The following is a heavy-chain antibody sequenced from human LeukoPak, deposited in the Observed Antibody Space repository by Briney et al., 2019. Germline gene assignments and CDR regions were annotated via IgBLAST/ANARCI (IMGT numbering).Heavy chain of an antibody. CDR1: GFTFSSYG. CDR3: ARDRGGAYDFWSGYYTGYFDY. J-gene: IGHJ4*02. Sequence: GGSLRLSCAASGFTFSSYGMNWVRQAPGKGLEWVSYISDSSTTIYYADSVKGRFTISRDNAKNSLYLQMNGLRAEDTAVYYCARDRGGAYDFWSGYYTGYFDYWGQGTLVPVSS. CDR2: ISDSSTTI. D-gene: IGHD3-3*01. V-gene: IGHV3-48*01.